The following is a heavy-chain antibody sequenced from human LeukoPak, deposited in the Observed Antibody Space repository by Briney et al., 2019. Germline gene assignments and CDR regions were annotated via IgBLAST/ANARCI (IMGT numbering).Heavy chain of an antibody. CDR2: ISSSGDTR. CDR1: GFTFSSYE. V-gene: IGHV3-48*03. CDR3: ARGSSGRSLDY. Sequence: PGGSLRLSCAASGFTFSSYEMKWVRQAPGKGLEWLSYISSSGDTRYYADSVKGRFTISRDNAKNSLYLQMNSLRAEDAAVYFCARGSSGRSLDYWGQGTLVTVSS. D-gene: IGHD6-19*01. J-gene: IGHJ4*02.